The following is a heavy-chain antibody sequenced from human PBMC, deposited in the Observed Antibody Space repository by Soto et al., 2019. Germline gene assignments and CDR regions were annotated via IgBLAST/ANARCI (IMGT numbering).Heavy chain of an antibody. D-gene: IGHD6-6*01. V-gene: IGHV1-2*02. CDR1: GYTFTGYF. J-gene: IGHJ5*02. CDR2: ISPNSGAT. CDR3: ARGGGTSIAPLP. Sequence: ASVKVSCKASGYTFTGYFIHWVRQAPGQGLEWMAYISPNSGATKYAQKFQGRVTLTRDTSINTAYMEMSMLTSDDTAVYYCARGGGTSIAPLPWGQGTLVTVSS.